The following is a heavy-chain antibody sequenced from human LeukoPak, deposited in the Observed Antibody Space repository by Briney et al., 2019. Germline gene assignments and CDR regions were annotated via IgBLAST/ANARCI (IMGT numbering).Heavy chain of an antibody. CDR2: THYSGST. V-gene: IGHV4-59*01. CDR3: ARVASKGGMDV. D-gene: IGHD5/OR15-5a*01. J-gene: IGHJ6*02. CDR1: GGSISSYH. Sequence: SETLSLTCTVSGGSISSYHWSWLPQPPGKGLEWIGYTHYSGSTTYNPSLRSRVTVSLDKYNNQFSLRLTSVTAADTAVYYCARVASKGGMDVWGQGTTVTVSS.